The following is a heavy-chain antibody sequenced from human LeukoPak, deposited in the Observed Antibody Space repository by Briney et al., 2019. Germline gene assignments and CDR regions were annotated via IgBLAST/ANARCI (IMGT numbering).Heavy chain of an antibody. CDR1: EYTFTDYY. CDR2: IDPKSGGT. V-gene: IGHV1-2*02. D-gene: IGHD2-2*02. Sequence: ASVKVSCKASEYTFTDYYVHWVPQAPGQGLEWMGWIDPKSGGTNYAQKFQGRLTMTRDTSIRTAYMELSRLGSDDAAVYYCARTAYLAVYFDSWGQGTLVTVSS. CDR3: ARTAYLAVYFDS. J-gene: IGHJ4*02.